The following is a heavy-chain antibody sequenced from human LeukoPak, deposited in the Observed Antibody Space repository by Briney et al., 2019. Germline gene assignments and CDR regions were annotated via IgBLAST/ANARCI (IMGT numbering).Heavy chain of an antibody. CDR3: AKGYCSSTSCRGEVAYFDD. CDR1: GYSFTSYG. Sequence: GASVKVSCKASGYSFTSYGISWVRQAPGQGLEWMGWISAYNSNTNYAQKLQGRVTMTTDTSTSTVYMELSSLRSEDTAVYYCAKGYCSSTSCRGEVAYFDDWGQGTLVTVSS. V-gene: IGHV1-18*01. CDR2: ISAYNSNT. D-gene: IGHD2-2*01. J-gene: IGHJ4*02.